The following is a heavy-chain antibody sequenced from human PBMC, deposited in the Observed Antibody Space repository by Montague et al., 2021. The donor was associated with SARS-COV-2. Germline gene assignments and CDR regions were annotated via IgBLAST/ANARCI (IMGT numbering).Heavy chain of an antibody. Sequence: SDTRSLTRTVSDGSISSYYWSWIRQPPGKGPEWIGYIYYSGSTNXNPSLKSRVTISVDTSKNQFSLKLSSVTAADTAVYYCARVFPRWLQFDPYFDYWGQGTLVTVSS. D-gene: IGHD5-24*01. CDR1: DGSISSYY. J-gene: IGHJ4*02. V-gene: IGHV4-59*07. CDR2: IYYSGST. CDR3: ARVFPRWLQFDPYFDY.